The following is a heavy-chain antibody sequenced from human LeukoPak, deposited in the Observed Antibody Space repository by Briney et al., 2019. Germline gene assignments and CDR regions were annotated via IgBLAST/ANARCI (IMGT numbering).Heavy chain of an antibody. J-gene: IGHJ5*02. D-gene: IGHD2-2*01. CDR1: GYTFTGYY. CDR3: ARAGGPIVVVAWFDP. CDR2: INPNSGGT. Sequence: ASVKVSCKASGYTFTGYYMYWVRQAPGQGLEWMGWINPNSGGTNYAQKFQGRVTMTRDTSISTAYMELSRLRSDDTAVYYCARAGGPIVVVAWFDPWGQGTLVTVSS. V-gene: IGHV1-2*02.